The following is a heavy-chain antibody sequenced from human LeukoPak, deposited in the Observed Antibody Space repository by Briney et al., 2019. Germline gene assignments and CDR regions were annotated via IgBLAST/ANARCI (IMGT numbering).Heavy chain of an antibody. Sequence: PGGSLRLSCAASGLTVSSNYMSWVRQAPGKGLEWVSVIYSGGSTYYADSVKGRFTISRDNSKNTLYLQMNSLRAEDTAVYYCARDPSSSWYSDYWGQGTLVTVSP. CDR1: GLTVSSNY. CDR3: ARDPSSSWYSDY. CDR2: IYSGGST. V-gene: IGHV3-66*01. D-gene: IGHD6-13*01. J-gene: IGHJ4*02.